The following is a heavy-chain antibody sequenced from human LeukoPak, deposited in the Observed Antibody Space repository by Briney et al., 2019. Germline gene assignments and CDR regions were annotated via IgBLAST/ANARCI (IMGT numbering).Heavy chain of an antibody. CDR2: ISGSSSSM. CDR3: ARDVALRSLDY. J-gene: IGHJ4*02. D-gene: IGHD3-10*01. V-gene: IGHV3-21*06. Sequence: MTGGSLRLSCAASGFSFSNYSINWVRQAPGKGREWVSSISGSSSSMDYADSVKGRFTVSRDNARNSVSLQMKSLRADDSAVYYCARDVALRSLDYWGRGTLVTVSS. CDR1: GFSFSNYS.